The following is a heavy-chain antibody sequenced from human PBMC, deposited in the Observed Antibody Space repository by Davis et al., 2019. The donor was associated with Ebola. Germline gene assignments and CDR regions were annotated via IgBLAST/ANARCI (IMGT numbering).Heavy chain of an antibody. V-gene: IGHV1-18*04. J-gene: IGHJ4*02. CDR3: AKEETYNSYFDY. D-gene: IGHD1-1*01. CDR2: ISAYNGNT. CDR1: GYTFTSYG. Sequence: AASVKVSCKASGYTFTSYGISWVRQAPGQGLEWMGWISAYNGNTNYAQKLQGRVTMTTDTSTSTAYMELRSLRSDDTAVYYCAKEETYNSYFDYWGQGTLVTVSS.